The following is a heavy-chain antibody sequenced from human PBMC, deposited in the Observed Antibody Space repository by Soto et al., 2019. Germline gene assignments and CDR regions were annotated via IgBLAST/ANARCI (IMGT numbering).Heavy chain of an antibody. CDR3: ARDVRAARWGYYYGMDV. J-gene: IGHJ6*02. CDR1: GGTFSSYA. D-gene: IGHD6-6*01. CDR2: IIPIFGTA. V-gene: IGHV1-69*01. Sequence: QVQLVQSGAEVKKPGSSVKVSCKASGGTFSSYAISWVRQAPGQGLEWMGGIIPIFGTANYAQKFQGRVTITADESTSTAYMELSILRSEDTAVYYCARDVRAARWGYYYGMDVWGQGTTVTVSS.